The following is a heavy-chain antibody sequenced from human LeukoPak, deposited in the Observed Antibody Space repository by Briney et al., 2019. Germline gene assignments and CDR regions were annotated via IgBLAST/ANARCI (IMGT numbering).Heavy chain of an antibody. CDR1: GFTFIGYW. D-gene: IGHD2-15*01. CDR2: IKQDGSEK. V-gene: IGHV3-7*01. Sequence: GGSLRLSCAASGFTFIGYWMSWVRQAPGKGLEWVANIKQDGSEKYYVDSLKGRFTISRDNARNSLYLQMNSLRTEDTAVYYCARARGCSGGRCSNFGYWGQGTLVAVSS. J-gene: IGHJ4*02. CDR3: ARARGCSGGRCSNFGY.